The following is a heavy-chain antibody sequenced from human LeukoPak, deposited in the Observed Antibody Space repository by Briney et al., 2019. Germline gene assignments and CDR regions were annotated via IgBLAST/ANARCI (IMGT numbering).Heavy chain of an antibody. CDR2: INPDSGVT. CDR1: GYTFKGYY. J-gene: IGHJ6*02. CDR3: ARGGEYYYYGMDV. D-gene: IGHD3-10*01. Sequence: ASVKVSCKGSGYTFKGYYMHWVRQAPGQRLEWMGCINPDSGVTKHAQNFQGRVTMTRDTSIATAYIELSRLTFDDTAVYSCARGGEYYYYGMDVWGQGTTVIVSS. V-gene: IGHV1-2*02.